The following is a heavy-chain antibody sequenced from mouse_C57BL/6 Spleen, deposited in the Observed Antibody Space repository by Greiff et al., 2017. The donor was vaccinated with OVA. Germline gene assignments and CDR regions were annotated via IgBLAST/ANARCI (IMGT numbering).Heavy chain of an antibody. CDR1: GYAFSSSW. CDR3: ARSFYYGNYEAAMDY. CDR2: IYPGDGDT. J-gene: IGHJ4*01. D-gene: IGHD2-1*01. Sequence: QVQLKESGPELVKPGASVKISCKASGYAFSSSWMNWVKQRPGKGLEWIGRIYPGDGDTNYNGKFKGKATLTADKSSSTAYMRLSSLTSEDSAVYFCARSFYYGNYEAAMDYWGQGTSVTVSS. V-gene: IGHV1-82*01.